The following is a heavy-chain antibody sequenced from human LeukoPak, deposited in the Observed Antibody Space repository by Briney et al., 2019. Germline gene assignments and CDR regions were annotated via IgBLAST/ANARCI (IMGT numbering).Heavy chain of an antibody. D-gene: IGHD2/OR15-2a*01. CDR3: ASYLARQRQYYFDY. J-gene: IGHJ4*02. V-gene: IGHV1-2*02. CDR2: INPNSGGT. Sequence: ASVKVSCKASGYTFTGYYMHWVRQAPGQGLEWMGWINPNSGGTNYAQKFQGRVTMTRDTSISTAYMELSRLRSDDTAVYYCASYLARQRQYYFDYWGQGTLVTVSS. CDR1: GYTFTGYY.